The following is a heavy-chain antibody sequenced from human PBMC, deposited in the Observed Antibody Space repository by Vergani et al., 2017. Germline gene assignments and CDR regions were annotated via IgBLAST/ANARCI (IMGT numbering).Heavy chain of an antibody. D-gene: IGHD3-10*01. J-gene: IGHJ6*02. Sequence: VQLVQSGAEVKKPGASVKVSCKASGYTFTSYYMHWVRQAPGQGLEWMGIINPSGGSTSYAQKFQGRVTMTRDTSTSTVYMELSSLRSEDTAVYYCARDMGLQIWFGELLPLDGMDVWGQGTTVTVSS. CDR2: INPSGGST. V-gene: IGHV1-46*01. CDR3: ARDMGLQIWFGELLPLDGMDV. CDR1: GYTFTSYY.